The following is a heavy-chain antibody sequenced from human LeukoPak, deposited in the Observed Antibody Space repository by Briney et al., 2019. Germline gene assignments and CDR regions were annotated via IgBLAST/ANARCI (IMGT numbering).Heavy chain of an antibody. V-gene: IGHV3-30*02. Sequence: GGSLRLSCAASGFTFSSYGMNWVRQAPGRGLEWVTFIRYDGRDKFYADSVKGRFTISRDNSKNTLYLQMNSLRAEDTAVYYCARNYGDSLYYFDYWGQGTLVTVSS. J-gene: IGHJ4*02. CDR1: GFTFSSYG. CDR3: ARNYGDSLYYFDY. CDR2: IRYDGRDK. D-gene: IGHD4-17*01.